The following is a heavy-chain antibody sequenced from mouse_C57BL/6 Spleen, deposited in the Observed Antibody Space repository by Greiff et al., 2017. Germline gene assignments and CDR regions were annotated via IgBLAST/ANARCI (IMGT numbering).Heavy chain of an antibody. D-gene: IGHD5-1-1*01. CDR3: ARPNTVPDAMDY. Sequence: QVQLQQSGPELVKPGASVKISCKASGYAFSSSWMNWVKQRPGKGLEWIGRIYPGDGDTNYNGKFKGKATLTADKSSSTAYMQLSSLTSEDSAVYFCARPNTVPDAMDYWGQGTSVTVSS. CDR2: IYPGDGDT. CDR1: GYAFSSSW. V-gene: IGHV1-82*01. J-gene: IGHJ4*01.